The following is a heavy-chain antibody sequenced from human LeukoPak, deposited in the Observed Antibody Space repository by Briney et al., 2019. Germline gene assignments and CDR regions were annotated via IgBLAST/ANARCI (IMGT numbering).Heavy chain of an antibody. CDR2: ISRSGHT. V-gene: IGHV4-59*08. J-gene: IGHJ4*02. CDR1: GATSSNHY. CDR3: AKLSFGDSHFDQ. D-gene: IGHD3-10*01. Sequence: ASETLSLTCTVSGATSSNHYWSWIRQPPGQGLEWLGYISRSGHTNYNPALKSRVSMSVATSKNHFSLNLTSVTATDTAIYYCAKLSFGDSHFDQWGQGTLVTVSS.